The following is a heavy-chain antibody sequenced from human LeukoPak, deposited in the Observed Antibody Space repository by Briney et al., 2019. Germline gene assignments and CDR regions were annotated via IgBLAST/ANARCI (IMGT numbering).Heavy chain of an antibody. Sequence: SETLSLTCTVSGGSISSYYWSWIRQPPGKGLEWIGYIYYSGSTNYNPSLKSRVTISVDTSKNQFSLKLSSVTAADTAVYYCAREGAAYSYGYDYWGQGTLVTVSS. CDR3: AREGAAYSYGYDY. J-gene: IGHJ4*02. V-gene: IGHV4-59*01. CDR1: GGSISSYY. CDR2: IYYSGST. D-gene: IGHD5-18*01.